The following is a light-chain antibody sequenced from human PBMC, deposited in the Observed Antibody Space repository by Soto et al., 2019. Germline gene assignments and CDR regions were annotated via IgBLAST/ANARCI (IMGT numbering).Light chain of an antibody. V-gene: IGKV3-15*01. J-gene: IGKJ4*01. CDR3: QQYDTWPLT. CDR2: DAS. Sequence: EIVMTQSPATLSVSPGERVSLSCMARQSVGSNLAWYQQTPGQAPRVVIYDASTRATVIPARFSGSGSGTEFTLTISSLQSEDFAVYYCQQYDTWPLTFGGGTKVDIK. CDR1: QSVGSN.